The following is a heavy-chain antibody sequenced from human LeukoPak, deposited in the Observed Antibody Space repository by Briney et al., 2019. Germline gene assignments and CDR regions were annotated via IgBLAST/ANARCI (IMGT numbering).Heavy chain of an antibody. V-gene: IGHV2-5*02. J-gene: IGHJ3*02. CDR1: GFSLSTSGVG. CDR3: AHSLNLYYYDIVGAFDI. D-gene: IGHD3-22*01. Sequence: SGPTLVTPTQTLTLTCTFSGFSLSTSGVGVGWIRQPPGKALEWLALIYWDDDKRYSPSLKSRLTITKDTSKNQVVLTMTNIDPVDTTTYYSAHSLNLYYYDIVGAFDIWGQGTRVTVSS. CDR2: IYWDDDK.